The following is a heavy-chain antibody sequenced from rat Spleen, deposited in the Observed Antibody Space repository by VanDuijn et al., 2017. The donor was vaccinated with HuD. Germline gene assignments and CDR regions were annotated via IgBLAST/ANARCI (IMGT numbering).Heavy chain of an antibody. Sequence: EVQLVESGGGLVQPGRSMKLSCADSGFTFSNYYMAWVRQAPTKGLEWVATIIYDGSGTYYRDSVKGRFTISRDNAKSTLYLQMDSLRSEDTATYYCARHLSGYYVMDAWGQGASVTVSS. CDR3: ARHLSGYYVMDA. CDR2: IIYDGSGT. J-gene: IGHJ4*01. CDR1: GFTFSNYY. V-gene: IGHV5-7*01. D-gene: IGHD1-1*01.